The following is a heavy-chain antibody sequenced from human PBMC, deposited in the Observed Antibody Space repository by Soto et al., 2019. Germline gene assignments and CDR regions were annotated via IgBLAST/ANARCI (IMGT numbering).Heavy chain of an antibody. J-gene: IGHJ4*02. CDR1: GFTSRAGA. V-gene: IGHV3-73*01. D-gene: IGHD2-21*02. Sequence: PGXTRRLSCAAPGFTSRAGALQWARLASGXRLEWLGRTXSRGEXYATKYDVSVXXSFTISRXASKKTAYLPMNRLATEDTAVYYCSRDESDSCFNWGRGTMVTVSS. CDR2: TXSRGEXYAT. CDR3: SRDESDSCFN.